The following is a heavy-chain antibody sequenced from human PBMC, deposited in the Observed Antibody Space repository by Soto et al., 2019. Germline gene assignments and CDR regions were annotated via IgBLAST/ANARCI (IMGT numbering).Heavy chain of an antibody. D-gene: IGHD3-16*01. Sequence: GGSLRLSCAASGFTFSSYSMIWVRQAPGKGLEWVSSISSSSSYIYYADSVKGRFTISTDNAKNSLYLQMNSLRAEDTAVTYCARARVGGNVYYYAIDVWGQGTTVTVSS. CDR1: GFTFSSYS. J-gene: IGHJ6*02. CDR3: ARARVGGNVYYYAIDV. CDR2: ISSSSSYI. V-gene: IGHV3-21*01.